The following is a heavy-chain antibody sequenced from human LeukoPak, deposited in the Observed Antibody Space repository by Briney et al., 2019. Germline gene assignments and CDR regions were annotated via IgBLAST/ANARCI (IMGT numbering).Heavy chain of an antibody. Sequence: GGSLRLSCAASGFTFSDYYMSWIRQTPGKGLEWVSYISSSGSTIYYADSVKGRFTISRDNAKNSLYLQMNSLRAEDTAVYYCARDPVVINSGGWFDPWGQGTLVTVYS. CDR3: ARDPVVINSGGWFDP. V-gene: IGHV3-11*01. J-gene: IGHJ5*02. CDR2: ISSSGSTI. D-gene: IGHD3-22*01. CDR1: GFTFSDYY.